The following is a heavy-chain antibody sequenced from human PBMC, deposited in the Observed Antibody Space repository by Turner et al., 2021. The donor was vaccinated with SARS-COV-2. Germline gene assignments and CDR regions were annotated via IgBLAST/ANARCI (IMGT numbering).Heavy chain of an antibody. CDR2: IKQDGSEK. CDR3: ATRPADERYYGVFDY. V-gene: IGHV3-7*01. CDR1: GFTFSSHW. J-gene: IGHJ4*02. D-gene: IGHD3-3*01. Sequence: EVQLVESGGGLVHPGGSLSLSCAASGFTFSSHWMSWVRQAPGKGLEWVAKIKQDGSEKDCGDSVRGRVTISRDNDLQMNSLRVEDTAVYYCATRPADERYYGVFDYWGQGSLVTVSS.